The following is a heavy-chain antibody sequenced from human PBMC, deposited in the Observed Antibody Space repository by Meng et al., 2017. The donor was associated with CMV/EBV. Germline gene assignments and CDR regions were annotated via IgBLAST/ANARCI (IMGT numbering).Heavy chain of an antibody. CDR2: INPNSGGT. CDR1: GYTFTGYY. Sequence: ASVKVSCKASGYTFTGYYMHWVRQAPGQGLEWMGWINPNSGGTNYAQKFQGRVTMTRDTSTSTAYMELSRLRSDDTAVYYCAREVGELYQLLYGYNWFDPWGQGTLVTVSS. CDR3: AREVGELYQLLYGYNWFDP. D-gene: IGHD2-2*02. J-gene: IGHJ5*02. V-gene: IGHV1-2*02.